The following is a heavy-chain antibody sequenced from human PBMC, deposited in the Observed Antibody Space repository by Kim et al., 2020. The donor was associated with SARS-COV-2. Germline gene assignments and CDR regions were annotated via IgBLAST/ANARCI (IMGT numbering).Heavy chain of an antibody. Sequence: AQKFQGRVTMTRDTSNTTGYLELSSLRSDDTAVYYCARDSLGIAAAGTLKHWGQGTLVTVSS. D-gene: IGHD6-13*01. J-gene: IGHJ4*02. V-gene: IGHV1-2*02. CDR3: ARDSLGIAAAGTLKH.